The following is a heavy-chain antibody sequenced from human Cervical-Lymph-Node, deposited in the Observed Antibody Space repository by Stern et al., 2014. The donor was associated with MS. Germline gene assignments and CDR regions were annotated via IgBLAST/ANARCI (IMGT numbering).Heavy chain of an antibody. Sequence: QLQLQESGPGLVKPSGTLSLTCDVSGGSISSSNWRSWVRQPPGEGLDWFGKSYHSGSTNYNPSLKSRFTISVDKSKNQFSLKLRSVTAADTAVYYCARGDIPVAFDIWGQGTMVTVSS. CDR3: ARGDIPVAFDI. CDR1: GGSISSSNW. CDR2: SYHSGST. J-gene: IGHJ3*02. D-gene: IGHD2-15*01. V-gene: IGHV4-4*02.